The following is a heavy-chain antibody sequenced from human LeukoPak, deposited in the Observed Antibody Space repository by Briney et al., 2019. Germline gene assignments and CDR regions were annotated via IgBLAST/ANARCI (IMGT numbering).Heavy chain of an antibody. CDR2: VCNSGDYI. V-gene: IGHV3-21*06. J-gene: IGHJ4*02. Sequence: TGGSLRLSCAASGFSFSSYRMNWVRQAPGKGLEWVSSVCNSGDYIHHAHPVKGRFPVSRDNDENSLDLQMHSLRSEDTAVYYCARALIGYYFDYWVQGTLVTVSS. CDR3: ARALIGYYFDY. D-gene: IGHD2-8*01. CDR1: GFSFSSYR.